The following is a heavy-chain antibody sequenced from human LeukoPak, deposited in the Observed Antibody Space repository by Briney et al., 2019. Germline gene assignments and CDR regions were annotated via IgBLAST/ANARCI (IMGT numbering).Heavy chain of an antibody. CDR1: GGSISSSSYY. D-gene: IGHD2-8*01. CDR3: ATIGYCTNGVCYDNWFDP. V-gene: IGHV4-39*07. J-gene: IGHJ5*02. Sequence: SETLSLTCTVSGGSISSSSYYWGWIRQPPGKGLEWIGSIYYSGSTYYNPSLKSRVTISVDKSKNQFSLKLSSVTAADTAVYYCATIGYCTNGVCYDNWFDPWGQGTLVTVSS. CDR2: IYYSGST.